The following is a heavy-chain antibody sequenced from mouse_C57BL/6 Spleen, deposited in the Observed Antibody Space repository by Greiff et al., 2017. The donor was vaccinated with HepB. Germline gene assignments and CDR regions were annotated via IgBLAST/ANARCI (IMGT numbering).Heavy chain of an antibody. V-gene: IGHV5-17*01. CDR2: ISSGSSTI. D-gene: IGHD1-1*01. CDR3: ARSAYYGSSWYFDV. J-gene: IGHJ1*03. CDR1: GFTFSDYG. Sequence: EVQLVESGGGLVKPGGSLKLSCAASGFTFSDYGMHWVRQAPEKGLEWVAYISSGSSTIYYADTVKGRFTISRDNAKNTLFLQMTSLRSEDTAMYYCARSAYYGSSWYFDVWGTGTTVTVSS.